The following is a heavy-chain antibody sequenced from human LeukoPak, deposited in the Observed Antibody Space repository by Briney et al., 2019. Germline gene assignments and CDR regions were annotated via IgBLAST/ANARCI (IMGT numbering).Heavy chain of an antibody. Sequence: SETLSLTCTVSGGSISRSYWSWMRQPAGKGPEWIGRIYGSGTITYNPSLESRVTMSLDTSRNQFSLKLNSVTAADTAVYYCAKSNGYGLVDIWGQGTMVTVSS. J-gene: IGHJ3*02. CDR3: AKSNGYGLVDI. D-gene: IGHD3-10*01. CDR2: IYGSGTI. CDR1: GGSISRSY. V-gene: IGHV4-4*07.